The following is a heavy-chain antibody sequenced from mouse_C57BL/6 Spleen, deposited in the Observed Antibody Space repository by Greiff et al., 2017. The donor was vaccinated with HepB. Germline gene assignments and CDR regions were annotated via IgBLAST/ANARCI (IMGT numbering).Heavy chain of an antibody. D-gene: IGHD2-3*01. CDR1: GYTFTSYD. CDR3: ARSGGGWSKYFDV. CDR2: IYPRDGST. V-gene: IGHV1-85*01. J-gene: IGHJ1*03. Sequence: VQLQQSGPELVKPGASVKLSCKASGYTFTSYDINWVKQRPGQGLEWIGWIYPRDGSTKYNEKFKGKATLTVDTSSSTAYMELHSLTSEDSAVYFCARSGGGWSKYFDVWGTGTTVTVSS.